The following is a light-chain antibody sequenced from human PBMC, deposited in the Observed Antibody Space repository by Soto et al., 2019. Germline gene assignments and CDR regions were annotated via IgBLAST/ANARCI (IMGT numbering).Light chain of an antibody. CDR2: DAS. CDR1: QSISSW. Sequence: DIKMTQSPSTLSASVGDRVTITCRASQSISSWLAWYQQKPGKAPKLLIYDASSLESGVPSRFSGSGSGTEFTLTINSLQPDDFATYYCQQYSVYWTFGQGTKVDIK. CDR3: QQYSVYWT. J-gene: IGKJ1*01. V-gene: IGKV1-5*01.